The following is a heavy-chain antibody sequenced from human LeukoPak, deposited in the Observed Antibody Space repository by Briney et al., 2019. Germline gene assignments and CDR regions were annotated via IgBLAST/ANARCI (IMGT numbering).Heavy chain of an antibody. D-gene: IGHD6-13*01. CDR1: GFTFDDYA. Sequence: GRSLRLSCAASGFTFDDYAMHWVRQAPGEGLGWGSGISWNSGSTGYADSVKGRFTISRDNAKNSLYLQMNSPRAEDTALYYCAKDESPMGIAAADYWGQGTLVTAPS. V-gene: IGHV3-9*01. CDR2: ISWNSGST. CDR3: AKDESPMGIAAADY. J-gene: IGHJ4*02.